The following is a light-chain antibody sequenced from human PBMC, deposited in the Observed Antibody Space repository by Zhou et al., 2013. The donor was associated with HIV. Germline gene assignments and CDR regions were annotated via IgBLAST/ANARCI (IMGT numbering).Light chain of an antibody. V-gene: IGKV3-20*01. CDR2: DAS. J-gene: IGKJ1*01. CDR1: QSVRRDS. CDR3: QQYGSSPWT. Sequence: EIVLTQSPGTLSLSPGERATFSCRASQSVRRDSVAWYQQKPGQAPRLLIYDASTRATGIPDRFSGSGSGTDFTLTISRLEPEDSAVYHCQQYGSSPWTFGQGTKVEIK.